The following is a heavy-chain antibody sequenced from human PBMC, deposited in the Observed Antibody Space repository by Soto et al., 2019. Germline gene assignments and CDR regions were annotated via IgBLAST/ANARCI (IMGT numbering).Heavy chain of an antibody. V-gene: IGHV4-34*01. D-gene: IGHD3-3*01. J-gene: IGHJ4*02. Sequence: SETLSLTCAVYGGSFSGYYLSWIRQPPGKGLEWIGEINHSGSTNYNPSLKSRVTISVDTSKNQFSLKLSSVTAADTAVYYCARDMDYDFWSGYYAGRFRGYFDYWGQGTLVTVSS. CDR3: ARDMDYDFWSGYYAGRFRGYFDY. CDR1: GGSFSGYY. CDR2: INHSGST.